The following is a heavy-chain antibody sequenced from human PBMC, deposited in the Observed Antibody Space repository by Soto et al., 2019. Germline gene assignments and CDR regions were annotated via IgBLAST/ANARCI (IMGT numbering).Heavy chain of an antibody. CDR3: AHIGQLAVEYNWFDP. CDR2: IYWNDDK. CDR1: GFSLSTSGVG. Sequence: QITLKESGPTLVKPTQTLTLTCTFSGFSLSTSGVGVGWIRQPPGKALEWLALIYWNDDKRYSPSLKSRLTITKDTSKNQVVLTMTNMDPVDTATYYCAHIGQLAVEYNWFDPWGQGTLVTVSS. J-gene: IGHJ5*02. D-gene: IGHD6-6*01. V-gene: IGHV2-5*01.